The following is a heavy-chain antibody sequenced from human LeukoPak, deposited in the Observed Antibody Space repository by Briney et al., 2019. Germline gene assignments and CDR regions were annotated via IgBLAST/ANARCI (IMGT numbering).Heavy chain of an antibody. Sequence: SVKVSCKASGGTFSSYAISRVRQAPGQGLEWMGGIIPIFGTANYAQKFQGRVTITTDESTSTAYMELSSLRSEDTAVYYCARATTRPWELLRGPYAFDIWGQGTTVTVSS. V-gene: IGHV1-69*05. CDR2: IIPIFGTA. D-gene: IGHD1-26*01. CDR3: ARATTRPWELLRGPYAFDI. J-gene: IGHJ3*02. CDR1: GGTFSSYA.